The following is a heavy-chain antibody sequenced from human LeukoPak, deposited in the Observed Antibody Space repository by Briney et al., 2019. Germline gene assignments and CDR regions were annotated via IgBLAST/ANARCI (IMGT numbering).Heavy chain of an antibody. D-gene: IGHD6-13*01. CDR2: IIPIFGTA. J-gene: IGHJ4*02. Sequence: ASVTVSCTASGGTFSSYAISWVRQAPGQGLEWMGGIIPIFGTANYAQKFQGRVTITADESTSTAYMELSSLRSEDTAVYYCATADSSSWLVYPLDYWGQGTLVTVSS. CDR1: GGTFSSYA. CDR3: ATADSSSWLVYPLDY. V-gene: IGHV1-69*13.